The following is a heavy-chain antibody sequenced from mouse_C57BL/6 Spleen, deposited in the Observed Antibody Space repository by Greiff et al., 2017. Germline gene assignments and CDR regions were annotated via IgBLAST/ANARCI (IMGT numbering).Heavy chain of an antibody. D-gene: IGHD5-1*01. Sequence: QVQLQQSGAELVKPGASVKMSCKASGYTFTSYWITWVKQRPGQGLEWIGDIYPGSGSTNYNEKFKSKATLTVDTSSSTAYMQLSSRASEDAAVYDSARSPAYPRDAMDYWGQGTSVTVSS. CDR1: GYTFTSYW. CDR2: IYPGSGST. J-gene: IGHJ4*01. V-gene: IGHV1-55*01. CDR3: ARSPAYPRDAMDY.